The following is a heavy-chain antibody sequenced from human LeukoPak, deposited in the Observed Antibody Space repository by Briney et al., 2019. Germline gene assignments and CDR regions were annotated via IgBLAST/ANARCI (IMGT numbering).Heavy chain of an antibody. V-gene: IGHV4-59*01. D-gene: IGHD1-1*01. Sequence: SETLSLTXAVSGGSISSYYWSWIRQPPGKGLEWIGYIYYSGSTNYNPSLKSRVTISVDTSKNQFSLKLSSVTAADTAVYYCARVARNWNDVGGWFDPWGQGTLVTVSS. CDR1: GGSISSYY. CDR2: IYYSGST. CDR3: ARVARNWNDVGGWFDP. J-gene: IGHJ5*02.